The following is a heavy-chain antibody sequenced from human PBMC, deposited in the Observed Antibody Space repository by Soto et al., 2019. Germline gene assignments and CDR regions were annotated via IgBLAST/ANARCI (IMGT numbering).Heavy chain of an antibody. CDR3: ARIPNYDILTGYYLAEPDY. V-gene: IGHV4-31*03. Sequence: QVQLQESGPGLVKPSQTLSLTCTVSGGSISSGGYYWSWIRQHPGKGLEWIGYIYYSGSTYYNPSLQSRVTISVDTSKNQFSLKLSSVTAADTAVYYCARIPNYDILTGYYLAEPDYWGQGTLVTVSS. CDR1: GGSISSGGYY. CDR2: IYYSGST. D-gene: IGHD3-9*01. J-gene: IGHJ4*02.